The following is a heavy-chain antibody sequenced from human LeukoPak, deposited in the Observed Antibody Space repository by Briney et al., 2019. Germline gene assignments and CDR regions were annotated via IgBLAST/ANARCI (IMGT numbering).Heavy chain of an antibody. Sequence: GGSLRLSCAASGFTFSSYSMNWVRQAPGKGLEWVSYISSSSSTIYYADSVKGRFTISRDNAKNSLYLQMNSLRAEDTAVYYCARDGRFDYWGQGTPVTVSS. CDR1: GFTFSSYS. CDR2: ISSSSSTI. V-gene: IGHV3-48*01. CDR3: ARDGRFDY. J-gene: IGHJ4*02.